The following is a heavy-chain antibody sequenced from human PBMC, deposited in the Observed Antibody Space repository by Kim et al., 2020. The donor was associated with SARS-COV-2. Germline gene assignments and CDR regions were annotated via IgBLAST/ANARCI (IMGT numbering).Heavy chain of an antibody. J-gene: IGHJ4*02. CDR3: ASGAEGAEYPLDY. CDR2: IIPILGIA. D-gene: IGHD3-16*01. CDR1: GGTFSSYA. V-gene: IGHV1-69*04. Sequence: SVKVSCKASGGTFSSYAISWVRQAPGQGLEWMGRIIPILGIANYAQKFQGRVTITADKPTRTAYMELSSLRSEDTAVYYCASGAEGAEYPLDYWGQGTLVTVAS.